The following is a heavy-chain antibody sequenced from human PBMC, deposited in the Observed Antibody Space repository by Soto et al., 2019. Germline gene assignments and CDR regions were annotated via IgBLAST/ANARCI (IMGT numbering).Heavy chain of an antibody. V-gene: IGHV4-59*01. CDR1: GCSISSYY. D-gene: IGHD5-12*01. CDR3: ASGYSGYDFNFDY. CDR2: IYYSGST. Sequence: PSATLSLTCPVSGCSISSYYWSLIRQPPGKGLEWIGYIYYSGSTNYNPSLKSRVTISVDTSKNQFSLKLSSVTAADTAVYYCASGYSGYDFNFDYWGQGTLLTVSS. J-gene: IGHJ4*02.